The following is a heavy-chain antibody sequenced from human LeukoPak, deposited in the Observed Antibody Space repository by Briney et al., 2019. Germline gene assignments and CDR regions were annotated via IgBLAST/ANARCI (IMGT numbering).Heavy chain of an antibody. CDR3: ARRDYAAWFDP. V-gene: IGHV4-39*01. CDR1: GDSITSGRYC. D-gene: IGHD4/OR15-4a*01. Sequence: SETLSLTCSVSGDSITSGRYCWAWVRQPPGKGLEWIGSVYYSGSTNYNPSLKGRVTISMDKSKNLFSLNLRSVNATDTAVYYCARRDYAAWFDPWGQGSLVIVSS. J-gene: IGHJ5*02. CDR2: VYYSGST.